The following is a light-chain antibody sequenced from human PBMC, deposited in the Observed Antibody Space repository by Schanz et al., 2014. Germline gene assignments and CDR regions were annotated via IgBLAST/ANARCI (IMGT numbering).Light chain of an antibody. CDR2: TNN. V-gene: IGLV1-44*01. CDR3: AAWDDSLNGHVV. Sequence: QSVLTQPPSASGTPGQRVTISCSGARSNIGSNTVNWYQQLPGTAPKLLIYTNNQRPSGVPDRFSGSKSGTSASLAISGLQSEDEAHYYCAAWDDSLNGHVVFGGGTKVTVL. J-gene: IGLJ2*01. CDR1: RSNIGSNT.